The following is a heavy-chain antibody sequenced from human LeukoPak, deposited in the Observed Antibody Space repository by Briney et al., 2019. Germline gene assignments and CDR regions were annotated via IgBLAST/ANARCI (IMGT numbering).Heavy chain of an antibody. J-gene: IGHJ4*02. D-gene: IGHD3-22*01. V-gene: IGHV1-69-2*01. Sequence: ATVKISCKASGYRLSDYYIHWVQQAPGKGLEWMGRVNPKNGETMYVGKLLGRISISADMSTNTVYMELSSLRSEDTAVYYCATPSGSYFGYYYFHWWGQGTLVTVSS. CDR2: VNPKNGET. CDR1: GYRLSDYY. CDR3: ATPSGSYFGYYYFHW.